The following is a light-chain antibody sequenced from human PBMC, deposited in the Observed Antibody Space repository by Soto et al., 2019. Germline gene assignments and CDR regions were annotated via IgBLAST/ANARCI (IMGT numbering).Light chain of an antibody. J-gene: IGLJ1*01. Sequence: QSALTQPDSVSGSPGQSITISCTGTSSDVGSYNLVSWYQQHPGEAPKLMIYEVSKRPSGVSNRFSGSKSGNTASLTISGLQAEDEADYYCCSYAGSSTFYVFGTGTKVTVL. CDR3: CSYAGSSTFYV. CDR2: EVS. CDR1: SSDVGSYNL. V-gene: IGLV2-23*02.